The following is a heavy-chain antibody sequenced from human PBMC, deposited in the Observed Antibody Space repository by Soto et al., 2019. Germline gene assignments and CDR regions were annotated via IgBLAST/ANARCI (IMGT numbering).Heavy chain of an antibody. CDR2: IWYDGSNK. Sequence: HPGGSLRLSCAASGFTFSSYGMHWVRQAPGKGLEWVAVIWYDGSNKYYADSVKGRFTISRDNSKNTLYLQMNSLRAEDTAVYYCATAKYCSSTSCYFPDYWGQGTLVTVSS. D-gene: IGHD2-2*01. CDR3: ATAKYCSSTSCYFPDY. CDR1: GFTFSSYG. J-gene: IGHJ4*02. V-gene: IGHV3-33*01.